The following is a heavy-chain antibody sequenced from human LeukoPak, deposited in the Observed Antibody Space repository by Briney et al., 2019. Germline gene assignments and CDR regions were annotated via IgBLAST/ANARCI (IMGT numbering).Heavy chain of an antibody. CDR3: ATSTHCSGGSCYPDY. J-gene: IGHJ4*02. CDR1: GYSFTSYW. Sequence: GESPKISCKGSGYSFTSYWIGWVRQMPGKGLEWMGIIYPGDSDTRYSPSFQGQVTISADKSISTAYLQWSSLKASDTAMYYCATSTHCSGGSCYPDYWGQGTLVTVSS. V-gene: IGHV5-51*01. D-gene: IGHD2-15*01. CDR2: IYPGDSDT.